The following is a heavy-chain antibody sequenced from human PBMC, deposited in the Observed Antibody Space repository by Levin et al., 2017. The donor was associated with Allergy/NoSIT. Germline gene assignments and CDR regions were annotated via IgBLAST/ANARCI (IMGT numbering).Heavy chain of an antibody. D-gene: IGHD3-10*01. Sequence: GGSLRLSFAASGFTFDDYAMHWVRQAPGKGLEWVSGISWNSGSIGYVDSVKGRFTISRDNAKNSLYLQMNSLRTEDTALYYCARDNIGLPDAFDIWGQGTMVIVSS. J-gene: IGHJ3*02. CDR1: GFTFDDYA. V-gene: IGHV3-9*01. CDR2: ISWNSGSI. CDR3: ARDNIGLPDAFDI.